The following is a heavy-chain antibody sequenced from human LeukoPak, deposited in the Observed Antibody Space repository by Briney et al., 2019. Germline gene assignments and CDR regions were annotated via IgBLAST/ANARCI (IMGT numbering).Heavy chain of an antibody. D-gene: IGHD2-2*01. CDR1: GGSISISTFY. CDR3: ARQGCSRTSCYSDC. V-gene: IGHV4-39*01. J-gene: IGHJ4*02. Sequence: SETLSLTCTVSGGSISISTFYWGWIRQPPGKGLEWIGTISYSGRTHYSPSLKSRVAISVDTSKNQFSLKLSSVTAADTSLYYCARQGCSRTSCYSDCWGQGTLVTVSS. CDR2: ISYSGRT.